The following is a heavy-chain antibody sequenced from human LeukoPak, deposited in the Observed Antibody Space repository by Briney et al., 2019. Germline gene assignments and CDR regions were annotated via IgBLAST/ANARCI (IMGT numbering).Heavy chain of an antibody. D-gene: IGHD3-22*01. J-gene: IGHJ6*02. Sequence: SETLSFTCTVSGGSISSGGYYWSWIRQHPGKGLEWIGYIYYSGSTYYNPSLKSRVTISVDTSKNQFSLKLSSVTAADTAVYYCARDAYYYDSSGLESGRVYYYGMDVWGQGTTVTVSS. CDR2: IYYSGST. CDR3: ARDAYYYDSSGLESGRVYYYGMDV. CDR1: GGSISSGGYY. V-gene: IGHV4-31*03.